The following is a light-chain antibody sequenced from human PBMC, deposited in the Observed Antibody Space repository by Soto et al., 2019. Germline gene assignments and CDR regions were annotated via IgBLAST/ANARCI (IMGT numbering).Light chain of an antibody. Sequence: QSALTQPAAVSGSPGQSITISCTGSSSDVGGYNYVSWYQQHPGKAPKLIIYDVTNRPSGVSDRFSGSKSGNTASLTISGLQAEDEADYYCSSYTSSSIYVVFGGGTKVTVL. J-gene: IGLJ2*01. CDR2: DVT. CDR1: SSDVGGYNY. CDR3: SSYTSSSIYVV. V-gene: IGLV2-14*03.